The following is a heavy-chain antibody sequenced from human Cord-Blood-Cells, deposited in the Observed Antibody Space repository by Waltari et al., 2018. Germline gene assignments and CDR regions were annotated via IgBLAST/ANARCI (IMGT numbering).Heavy chain of an antibody. CDR3: ARDVSGGGSVDY. V-gene: IGHV4-30-4*01. Sequence: GPGLVKPSQTLSLTCTVSGGSISSGDYYWSWIRQPPGKGLEWIGYISYSGSTYYNPSLKSRVTISVATSKNQFSLKLSSVTAADPAVYYCARDVSGGGSVDYWGQGTLVTVSS. CDR2: ISYSGST. J-gene: IGHJ4*02. D-gene: IGHD3-16*01. CDR1: GGSISSGDYY.